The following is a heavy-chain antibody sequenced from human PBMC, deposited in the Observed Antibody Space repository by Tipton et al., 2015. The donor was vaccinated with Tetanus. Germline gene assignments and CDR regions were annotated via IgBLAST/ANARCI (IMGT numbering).Heavy chain of an antibody. J-gene: IGHJ2*01. Sequence: SGFTFSSYGMHWVRQAPGKGLEWVAVIWYDGSNKYYADSVKGRFTISRDNSKNTLYLQMNSLRAGDTAVYYCARDRASGRNYWYFDPWGRGTLVPVSS. CDR3: ARDRASGRNYWYFDP. V-gene: IGHV3-33*01. CDR1: GFTFSSYG. CDR2: IWYDGSNK. D-gene: IGHD3-10*01.